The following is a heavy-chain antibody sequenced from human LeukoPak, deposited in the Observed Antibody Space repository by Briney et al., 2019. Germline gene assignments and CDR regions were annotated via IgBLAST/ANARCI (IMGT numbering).Heavy chain of an antibody. J-gene: IGHJ4*02. CDR2: INPNSGGT. D-gene: IGHD2-2*02. CDR3: ARDWGAGYCSSTSCYTFDY. CDR1: GYTFTGYY. V-gene: IGHV1-2*02. Sequence: ASVKVPCKASGYTFTGYYMHWVRQAPGQGLEWMGWINPNSGGTNYAQKFQGRVTMTRDTSISTAYMELSRLRSDDTAVYYCARDWGAGYCSSTSCYTFDYWGQGTLVTVSS.